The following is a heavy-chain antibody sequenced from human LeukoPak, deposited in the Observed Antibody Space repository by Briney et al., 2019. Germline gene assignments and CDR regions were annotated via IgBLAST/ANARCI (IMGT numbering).Heavy chain of an antibody. V-gene: IGHV4-4*07. Sequence: SETLSLTCTVSGGSISSYYWTWIRQPAGKGLEWIGRIYTTGSTNYNPSLKSRVTISVDTSKNQFSLKLSSVTAADTAVYYCARGSMVRGGSSNWFDPWGQGTLVTVSS. CDR3: ARGSMVRGGSSNWFDP. CDR2: IYTTGST. D-gene: IGHD3-10*01. CDR1: GGSISSYY. J-gene: IGHJ5*02.